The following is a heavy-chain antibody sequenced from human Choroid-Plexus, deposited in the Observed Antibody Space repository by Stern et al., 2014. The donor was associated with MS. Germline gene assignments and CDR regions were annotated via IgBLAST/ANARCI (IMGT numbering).Heavy chain of an antibody. CDR3: ARGPPDYYDSSGYYTY. J-gene: IGHJ4*02. CDR2: IYYSGST. Sequence: VQLVESGPGLVKPSQTLSLTCTVSGGSISSGGYYWSWIRPHPGKGLVWIGNIYYSGSTYYNPSLKSRVSISVDTSKNQFSLKLSSVTAADTAVYYCARGPPDYYDSSGYYTYWGQGTLVTVSS. CDR1: GGSISSGGYY. D-gene: IGHD3-22*01. V-gene: IGHV4-31*03.